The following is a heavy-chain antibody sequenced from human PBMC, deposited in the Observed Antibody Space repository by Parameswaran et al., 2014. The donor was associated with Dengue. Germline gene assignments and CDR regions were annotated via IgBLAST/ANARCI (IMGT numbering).Heavy chain of an antibody. Sequence: ESLKISCVASGFTSGFTFSTYALSWVRQTPGKGLEWVSTITGSGDNTYYAGSVEGRFTISRDNSKNTLYLEMNSLRADDTAVYFCANPLGYCYPTTCSPDFWGQGTLVTVSS. CDR3: ANPLGYCYPTTCSPDF. V-gene: IGHV3-23*01. J-gene: IGHJ4*02. D-gene: IGHD2-15*01. CDR1: GFTSGFTFSTYA. CDR2: ITGSGDNT.